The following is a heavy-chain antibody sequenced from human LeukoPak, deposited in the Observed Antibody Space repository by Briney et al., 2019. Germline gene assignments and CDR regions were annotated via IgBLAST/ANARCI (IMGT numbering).Heavy chain of an antibody. J-gene: IGHJ1*01. CDR1: GFTFSSYE. CDR3: ARAPSEIGGYYPEYFRH. CDR2: IWSSGSPT. V-gene: IGHV3-48*03. Sequence: GGSLRLSCTASGFTFSSYEMNWVRQAPGKGLEWVSYIWSSGSPTNYADSVKGRFTISRDNAKNTVSLQMNSLRPEDTGVYYCARAPSEIGGYYPEYFRHWGQGTLVTVSS. D-gene: IGHD3-22*01.